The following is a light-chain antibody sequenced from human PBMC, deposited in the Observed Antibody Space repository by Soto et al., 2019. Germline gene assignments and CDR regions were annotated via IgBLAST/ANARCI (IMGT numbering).Light chain of an antibody. CDR3: AAWDDSLDGHVV. CDR2: TNN. V-gene: IGLV1-44*01. CDR1: SSNIGSNS. J-gene: IGLJ2*01. Sequence: QLVLTQPPSASGTPGQRVAISCSGGSSNIGSNSVNWYQQLPGTAPKLLIYTNNLRPSGVPDRFSGSKSGTSAPVAISGLQSDDEADYYCAAWDDSLDGHVVFGGGPKLTVL.